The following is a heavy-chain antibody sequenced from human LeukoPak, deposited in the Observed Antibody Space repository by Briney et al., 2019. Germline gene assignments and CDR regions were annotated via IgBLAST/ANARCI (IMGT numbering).Heavy chain of an antibody. D-gene: IGHD1-20*01. CDR2: IYPGDSDT. J-gene: IGHJ6*02. CDR1: GYSFTSYW. V-gene: IGHV5-51*01. Sequence: GESLKISCKGSGYSFTSYWIGWVRQIPGKGLEWMGIIYPGDSDTRYSPSFQGQVTISADKSISTAYLQWSSLKASDTAMYYCARHNWTDGWYYYGMDVWGQGTTVTVSS. CDR3: ARHNWTDGWYYYGMDV.